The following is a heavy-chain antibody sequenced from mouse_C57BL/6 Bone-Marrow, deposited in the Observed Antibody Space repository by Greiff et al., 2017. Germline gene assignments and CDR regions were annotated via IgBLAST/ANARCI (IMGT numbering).Heavy chain of an antibody. Sequence: EVKLMESGGGLVKPGGSLKLSCAASGFTFSDYGMHWVRQAPEKGLEWVAYISSGSSTIYYADTVKGRFTISRDNAKNTLFLQMTSLSSEDTAMYYCATDYGSNYFDYWGQGTTLTVSS. V-gene: IGHV5-17*01. CDR3: ATDYGSNYFDY. CDR2: ISSGSSTI. D-gene: IGHD1-1*01. CDR1: GFTFSDYG. J-gene: IGHJ2*01.